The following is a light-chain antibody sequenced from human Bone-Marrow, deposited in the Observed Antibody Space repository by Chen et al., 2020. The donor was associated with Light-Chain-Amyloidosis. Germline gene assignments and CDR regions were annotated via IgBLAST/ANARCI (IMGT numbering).Light chain of an antibody. J-gene: IGLJ3*02. Sequence: SYVLTQPSSVSVAPGQPATIACGGNNIGSTSVHWYQQTPGQAPLLVVYDDSDRPSGIPERVSGSNSGNAATLTISRVEAGDEADDYCQVWDRSRDRPVFGGGTKLTVL. CDR2: DDS. V-gene: IGLV3-21*02. CDR3: QVWDRSRDRPV. CDR1: NIGSTS.